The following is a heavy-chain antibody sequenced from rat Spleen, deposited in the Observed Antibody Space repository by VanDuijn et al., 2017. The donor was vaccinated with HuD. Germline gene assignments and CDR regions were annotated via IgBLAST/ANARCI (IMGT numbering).Heavy chain of an antibody. CDR3: TSNSGGVGAY. V-gene: IGHV5-22*01. CDR2: ISYEGSST. CDR1: GFTFSDYY. J-gene: IGHJ3*01. Sequence: EVQLVESGGGLVQPGRSMKLSCAASGFTFSDYYMAWVRQAPKKGLEWVASISYEGSSTYYGDSVKGRFTISRDNAKSTLYLQMNSLRSEDTATYYCTSNSGGVGAYWGQGTLVTVSS. D-gene: IGHD4-3*01.